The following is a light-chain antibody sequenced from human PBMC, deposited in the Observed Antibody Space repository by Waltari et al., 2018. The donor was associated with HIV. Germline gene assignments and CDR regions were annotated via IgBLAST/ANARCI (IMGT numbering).Light chain of an antibody. CDR1: QSVISY. Sequence: EIVLTQSPATLPLSPGERATLSCRASQSVISYLAWYQQKPGQAPSLLIYAASKRATGIPARFSGSGSGTDFTLTISSLGPEDFAVYYCQQRTNWPPSITFGQGTRLEIK. V-gene: IGKV3-11*01. CDR2: AAS. J-gene: IGKJ5*01. CDR3: QQRTNWPPSIT.